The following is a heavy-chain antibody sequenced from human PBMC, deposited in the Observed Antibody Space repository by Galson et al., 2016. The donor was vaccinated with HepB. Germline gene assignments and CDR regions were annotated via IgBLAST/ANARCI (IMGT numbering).Heavy chain of an antibody. D-gene: IGHD3-16*02. CDR3: AHSGCGATSSYRSWFGP. J-gene: IGHJ5*02. Sequence: PALVKPTQTLTLTCGFSGFSLTGGVGVGWIRQPPGKALTWLALFYADTCERYNPFLKTRVTITKEASKNQVVLTMTNVDPLDTGTYYCAHSGCGATSSYRSWFGPWGPGTLVTVSS. CDR1: GFSLTGGVG. V-gene: IGHV2-5*02. CDR2: FYADTCE.